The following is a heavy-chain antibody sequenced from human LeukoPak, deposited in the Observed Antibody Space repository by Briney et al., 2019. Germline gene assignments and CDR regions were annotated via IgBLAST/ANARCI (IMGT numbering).Heavy chain of an antibody. D-gene: IGHD6-13*01. J-gene: IGHJ3*02. CDR1: GFTFRSYW. CDR2: IWYDGSNK. Sequence: PGGSLRLSCAASGFTFRSYWMGWVRQAPGKGLEWVAVIWYDGSNKYYADSVKGRFTISRDNSKNTLYLQMNSLRAEDTAVYYCARDSNSSSWFDAFDIWGQGTMVTVSS. V-gene: IGHV3-33*08. CDR3: ARDSNSSSWFDAFDI.